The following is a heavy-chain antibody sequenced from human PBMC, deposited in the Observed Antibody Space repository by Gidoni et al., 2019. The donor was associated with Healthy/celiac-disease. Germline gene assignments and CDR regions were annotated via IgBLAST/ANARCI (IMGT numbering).Heavy chain of an antibody. J-gene: IGHJ4*02. V-gene: IGHV1-69*06. D-gene: IGHD3-10*01. Sequence: QVQLVQSGAEVKKPGSSVTVSCKASGGTFSSSAISWVRQAPGQGLEWMGGIIPIFGTANYAQKFQGRVTITADKSTSTAYMELSSLRSEDTAVYYCARVRTAYVLLWFGELDLWGQGTLVTVSS. CDR3: ARVRTAYVLLWFGELDL. CDR2: IIPIFGTA. CDR1: GGTFSSSA.